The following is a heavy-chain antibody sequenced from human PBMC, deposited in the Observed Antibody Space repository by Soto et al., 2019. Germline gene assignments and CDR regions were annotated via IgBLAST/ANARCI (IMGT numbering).Heavy chain of an antibody. CDR2: INSNGTTT. V-gene: IGHV3-23*01. CDR1: GFTFTNYA. D-gene: IGHD2-2*01. J-gene: IGHJ6*02. Sequence: SLRLSCAASGFTFTNYALSWVRQAPGKGLEWVSGINSNGTTTTYADSVKGRFTISRDNAKNTLYLQMNSLRAEDTAVYYCARVAGDCSGSSCELYGMDVWGQGTTVTVSS. CDR3: ARVAGDCSGSSCELYGMDV.